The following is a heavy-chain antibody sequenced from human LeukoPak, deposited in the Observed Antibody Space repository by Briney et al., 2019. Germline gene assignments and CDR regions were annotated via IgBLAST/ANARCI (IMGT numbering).Heavy chain of an antibody. V-gene: IGHV3-74*01. CDR2: INSDGSST. Sequence: GGSLRLSCAASGFTFSSYAMNWVRQAPGKGLVWVSRINSDGSSTSYADSVKGRFTISRDNAKNTLYLQMNSLRAEDTAVYYCARTVTTGAFDIWGQGTMVTVSS. CDR1: GFTFSSYA. J-gene: IGHJ3*02. CDR3: ARTVTTGAFDI. D-gene: IGHD4-17*01.